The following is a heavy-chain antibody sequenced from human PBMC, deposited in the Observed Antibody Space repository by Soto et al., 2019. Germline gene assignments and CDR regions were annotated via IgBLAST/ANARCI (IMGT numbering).Heavy chain of an antibody. V-gene: IGHV3-7*05. J-gene: IGHJ3*02. D-gene: IGHD3-3*01. Sequence: EVQLVESGGGLVLPGGSLRLSCAASGFTFSSHWMTWVRQAPEKGLEWVANIKEDGSQKYYVDSVKGRFTISRDNAKNSLYLLLNSRRAEDSAVYYCARDRFTISIWGQGTMVTVSS. CDR2: IKEDGSQK. CDR3: ARDRFTISI. CDR1: GFTFSSHW.